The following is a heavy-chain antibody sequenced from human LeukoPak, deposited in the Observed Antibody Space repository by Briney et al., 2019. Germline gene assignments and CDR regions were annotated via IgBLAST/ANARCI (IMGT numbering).Heavy chain of an antibody. J-gene: IGHJ3*02. D-gene: IGHD3-22*01. CDR3: AKPPDSSGYYDAFDI. Sequence: PGGSLRLSCAASGFTFSSYATSWVRQAPGKGLEWVSAISGSGGSTYYADSVKGRFTISRDNSKNTLYLQMNSLRAEDTAVYYCAKPPDSSGYYDAFDIWGQGTMVTVSS. CDR1: GFTFSSYA. V-gene: IGHV3-23*01. CDR2: ISGSGGST.